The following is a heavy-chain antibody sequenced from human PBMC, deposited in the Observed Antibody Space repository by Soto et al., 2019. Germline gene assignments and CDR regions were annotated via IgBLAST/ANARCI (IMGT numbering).Heavy chain of an antibody. J-gene: IGHJ5*02. CDR2: IYHSGST. D-gene: IGHD1-26*01. CDR1: GGSISSGGYS. V-gene: IGHV4-30-2*01. Sequence: QLQLQESGSGLVKPAQTLSLTCAVSGGSISSGGYSWSWIRQPPGKGLECIGYIYHSGSTYYNPSLKSRVTISVDRSKNQFSLKLRSVTAADTAVYYCASRPSGSGFDPWGQGTLVTVSS. CDR3: ASRPSGSGFDP.